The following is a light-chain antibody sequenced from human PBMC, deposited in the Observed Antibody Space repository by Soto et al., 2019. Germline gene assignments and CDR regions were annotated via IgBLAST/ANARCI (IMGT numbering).Light chain of an antibody. CDR3: SSYTGSNTVI. J-gene: IGLJ2*01. CDR2: EVS. Sequence: QSALTQPASVSGSPGQSITISCIGTSSDVGRSNYVSWYQQHPGKVPKLIIYEVSNRPSGVSNRFSGSKSGNTASLTISGLQAEDEADYYCSSYTGSNTVIFGGGTKVTVL. CDR1: SSDVGRSNY. V-gene: IGLV2-14*01.